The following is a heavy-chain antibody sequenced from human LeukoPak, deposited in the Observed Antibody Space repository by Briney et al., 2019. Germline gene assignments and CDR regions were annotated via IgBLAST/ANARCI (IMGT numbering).Heavy chain of an antibody. CDR3: ARESSISTFDY. Sequence: PGGFLRLSCAASGFTFSSYWMSWVRQAPGKGLEWVANIKQDGSEKYYVDSVKGRFTISRDNAKNSLYLQMNSLRAEDTAVYYCARESSISTFDYWGQGTLVTVSS. J-gene: IGHJ4*02. CDR1: GFTFSSYW. CDR2: IKQDGSEK. D-gene: IGHD6-13*01. V-gene: IGHV3-7*01.